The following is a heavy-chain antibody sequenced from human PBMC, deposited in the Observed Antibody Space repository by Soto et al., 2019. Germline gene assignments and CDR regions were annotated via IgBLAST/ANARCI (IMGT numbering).Heavy chain of an antibody. CDR2: IYWNDDK. CDR3: AHRPSSGPWGYFDY. J-gene: IGHJ4*02. V-gene: IGHV2-5*01. D-gene: IGHD3-22*01. CDR1: GFSLSTSVVG. Sequence: GPTLVNPTNTLTLTCTFSGFSLSTSVVGVGWIRQPPGKALEWLALIYWNDDKRYSPSLKSRLTITKDTSKNQVVLTMTNMDPVDTDTYYSAHRPSSGPWGYFDYWGQGTLVTVYS.